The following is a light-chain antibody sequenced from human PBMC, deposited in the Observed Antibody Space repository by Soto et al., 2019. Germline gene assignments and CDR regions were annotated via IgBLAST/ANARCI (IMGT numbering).Light chain of an antibody. CDR2: GAS. V-gene: IGKV3-20*01. J-gene: IGKJ3*01. Sequence: EIVLTQSPGTLSLSPGERATLSCRASQSVSNNYLAWYQQKPGQAPRLLIYGASNRATGIPDRFSGSGSGTAFAVTSSRPEASAFAVNRCSEYGSASTFGLGTKVDIK. CDR3: SEYGSAST. CDR1: QSVSNNY.